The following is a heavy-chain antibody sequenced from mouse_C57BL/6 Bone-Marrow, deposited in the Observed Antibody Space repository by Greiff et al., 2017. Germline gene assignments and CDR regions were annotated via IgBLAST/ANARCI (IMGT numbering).Heavy chain of an antibody. V-gene: IGHV5-12*01. CDR1: GFTFSDYY. CDR3: ARKDY. Sequence: EVQLVESGGGLVQPGGSLKLSCAASGFTFSDYYMYWVRQTPEKRLEWVAYISNGGGSTYSPDTVKGRFTISRDNAKNTLYLQMSRLKSEDTAMYYCARKDYWGQGTSVTVSS. CDR2: ISNGGGST. J-gene: IGHJ4*01.